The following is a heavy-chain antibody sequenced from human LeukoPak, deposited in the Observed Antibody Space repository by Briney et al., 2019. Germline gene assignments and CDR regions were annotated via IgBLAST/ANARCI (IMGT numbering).Heavy chain of an antibody. CDR3: ARLAAAGTADY. Sequence: SETLSLTCTVSGVSISSSNSYWGWIRQPPGKGLEWIGEINHSGSTNYNPSLKSRVTISVDTSKNQFSLKLSSVTAADTAVYYCARLAAAGTADYWGQGTLVTVSS. D-gene: IGHD6-13*01. CDR2: INHSGST. J-gene: IGHJ4*02. CDR1: GVSISSSNSY. V-gene: IGHV4-39*07.